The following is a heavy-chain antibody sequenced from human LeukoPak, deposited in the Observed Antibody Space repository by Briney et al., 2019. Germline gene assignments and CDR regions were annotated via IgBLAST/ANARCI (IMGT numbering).Heavy chain of an antibody. CDR1: GGSISSYY. CDR2: IYYSGST. J-gene: IGHJ5*02. D-gene: IGHD2-2*01. Sequence: PSETLSLTCTVSGGSISSYYWSWIRQPPGKGLEWIGYIYYSGSTNYNPSLKSRVTISVDTSKNQFSLKLSSVTAADTAVYYCARADIVVVPAAIIWFDPWGQGTLVTVSS. CDR3: ARADIVVVPAAIIWFDP. V-gene: IGHV4-59*01.